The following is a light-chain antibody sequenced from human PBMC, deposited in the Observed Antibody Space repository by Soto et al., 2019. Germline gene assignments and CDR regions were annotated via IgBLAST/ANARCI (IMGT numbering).Light chain of an antibody. CDR2: EVS. J-gene: IGLJ1*01. Sequence: QSALTQPPSASGSPGQSVTISCTGTSRDVGGYNYVSWYQQHPGRAPKVMIYEVSKRPSGVPDRFSGSKSGNTASLTVSGLQAEDEADYYCSSYAGSNNFDVFGTGTKLTVL. CDR1: SRDVGGYNY. V-gene: IGLV2-8*01. CDR3: SSYAGSNNFDV.